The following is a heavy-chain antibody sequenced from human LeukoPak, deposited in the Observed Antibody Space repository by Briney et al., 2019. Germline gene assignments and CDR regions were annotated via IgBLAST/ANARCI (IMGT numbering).Heavy chain of an antibody. V-gene: IGHV1-69*13. Sequence: SVKVSCKASGGTFSSYAISWVRQAPGQGLEWMGGIIPIFGTANYAQKFQGRVTITADESTSTAYMELSSLRSEDTAVYYCARASITMIVVPEEDYYGMDAWGQGTTVTVSS. CDR3: ARASITMIVVPEEDYYGMDA. CDR2: IIPIFGTA. CDR1: GGTFSSYA. D-gene: IGHD3-22*01. J-gene: IGHJ6*02.